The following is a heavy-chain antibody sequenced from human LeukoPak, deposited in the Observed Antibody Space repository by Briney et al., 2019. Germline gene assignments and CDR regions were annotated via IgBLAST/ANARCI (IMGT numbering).Heavy chain of an antibody. CDR3: AKHVRPYSSSWLNALDV. V-gene: IGHV3-30*18. CDR1: GFTFSTYG. J-gene: IGHJ3*01. Sequence: GGSLRLSCAASGFTFSTYGMHWVRQGPGKGPEWVAVIAYDGTIKYYADSVKGRFTVSRDNSKNTLYLQMSSLRADDTAVYYCAKHVRPYSSSWLNALDVWGRGTMVSVSS. CDR2: IAYDGTIK. D-gene: IGHD6-13*01.